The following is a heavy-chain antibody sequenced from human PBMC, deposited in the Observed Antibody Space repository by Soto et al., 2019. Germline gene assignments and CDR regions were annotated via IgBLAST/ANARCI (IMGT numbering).Heavy chain of an antibody. CDR2: IYPDDSDV. D-gene: IGHD3-3*01. Sequence: GESLKISCQVPQDIFTSNWIGWLRQMPGKGLEWMGVIYPDDSDVKYNPSFPGQVTISVDKSISTAYLQWSRLRDSDTAMYFCARHGVSFGPFDYWGQGTPVTVSS. CDR3: ARHGVSFGPFDY. J-gene: IGHJ4*02. V-gene: IGHV5-51*01. CDR1: QDIFTSNW.